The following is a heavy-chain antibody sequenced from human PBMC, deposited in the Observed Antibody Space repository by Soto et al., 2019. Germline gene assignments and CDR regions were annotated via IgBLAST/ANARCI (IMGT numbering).Heavy chain of an antibody. D-gene: IGHD3-22*01. J-gene: IGHJ3*02. V-gene: IGHV1-46*01. Sequence: ASVKGSCKASGYTLTSYYMHWVRQAPGQGLEWMGIINPSGGSTSYAQKFQGRVTMTRDTSTSTVYMELSSLRSEDTAVYYCARAVYYDSSGYTGPDAFDIWGQGTMVTVSS. CDR3: ARAVYYDSSGYTGPDAFDI. CDR1: GYTLTSYY. CDR2: INPSGGST.